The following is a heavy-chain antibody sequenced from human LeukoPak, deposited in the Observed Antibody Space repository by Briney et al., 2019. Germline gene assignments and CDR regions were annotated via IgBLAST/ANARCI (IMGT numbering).Heavy chain of an antibody. J-gene: IGHJ3*02. V-gene: IGHV1-2*02. CDR1: GYTFTGYY. CDR2: INPNSGGT. CDR3: ARDIKDIVVVVVAGGDNAFDI. D-gene: IGHD2-15*01. Sequence: GASVKVSCKASGYTFTGYYMHWVRQAPGQGLEWMGWINPNSGGTNYAQKFQGRVTMTRDTSISTAYMELSRLRSDDTAVYYCARDIKDIVVVVVAGGDNAFDIWGQGTMVTVSS.